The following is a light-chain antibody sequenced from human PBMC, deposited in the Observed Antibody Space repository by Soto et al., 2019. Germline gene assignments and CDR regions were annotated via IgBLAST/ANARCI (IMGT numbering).Light chain of an antibody. CDR3: SSYAGNNRMV. V-gene: IGLV2-8*01. CDR1: SRDVGAYVY. Sequence: QSALTQPPSASGSPGESVTMSCTGTSRDVGAYVYVSWFQQHLGKAPKLIIFEVNKRPSGVPDRFSGSRSGDTASLTVSGLQIDDEADYYCSSYAGNNRMVFGGGTKVTVL. CDR2: EVN. J-gene: IGLJ2*01.